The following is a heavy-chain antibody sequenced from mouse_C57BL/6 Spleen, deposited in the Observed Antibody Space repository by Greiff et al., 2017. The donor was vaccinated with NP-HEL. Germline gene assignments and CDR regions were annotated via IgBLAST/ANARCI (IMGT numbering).Heavy chain of an antibody. CDR1: GYAFSSSW. Sequence: VQVVESGPELVKPGASVKISCKASGYAFSSSWMNWVKQRPGKGLEWIGRIYPGDGDTNYNGKFKGKATLTADKSSSTAYMQLSSLTSEDSAVYFCARYYYSNYNYAMDYWGQGTSVTVSS. CDR3: ARYYYSNYNYAMDY. J-gene: IGHJ4*01. D-gene: IGHD2-5*01. CDR2: IYPGDGDT. V-gene: IGHV1-82*01.